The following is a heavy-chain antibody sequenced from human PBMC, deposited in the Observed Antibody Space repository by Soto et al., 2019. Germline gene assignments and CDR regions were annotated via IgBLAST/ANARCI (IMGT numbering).Heavy chain of an antibody. CDR2: IYPGDSDT. V-gene: IGHV5-51*01. CDR3: ARPLKDYYDSSGYFYYYYGMDV. D-gene: IGHD3-22*01. Sequence: GASLTISCKGSGYSFTSYWIGWARQMPGKGLEWMGIIYPGDSDTRYSPSFQGQVTTSADKSISTAYLQWSSLKASDTAMYYCARPLKDYYDSSGYFYYYYGMDVWGQGTTVTVSS. J-gene: IGHJ6*02. CDR1: GYSFTSYW.